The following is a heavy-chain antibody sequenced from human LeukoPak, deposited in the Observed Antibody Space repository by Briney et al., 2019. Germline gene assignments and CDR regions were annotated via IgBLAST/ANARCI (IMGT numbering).Heavy chain of an antibody. D-gene: IGHD3-3*01. Sequence: GGSLRLSCTASGFTFSSYAMNWVRQAPGKGLEWVSSISGSSTYIYYADSVKGRFTISRDNAKNSLYLQMNSLRAEDTAVYYCARGSEWSSGVSDYWGQGTLVTVSS. V-gene: IGHV3-21*01. CDR1: GFTFSSYA. CDR2: ISGSSTYI. J-gene: IGHJ4*02. CDR3: ARGSEWSSGVSDY.